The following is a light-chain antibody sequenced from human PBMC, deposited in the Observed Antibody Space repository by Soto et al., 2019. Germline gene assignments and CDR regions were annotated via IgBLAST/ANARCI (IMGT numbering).Light chain of an antibody. CDR1: SSDVGGYNY. CDR3: TSYTTSDTFV. J-gene: IGLJ1*01. V-gene: IGLV2-14*01. Sequence: QSALTQPASVSGSPGQSITISCTGTSSDVGGYNYVSWYQHHPGKVPKLMIYEVSNRPSGVSNRFSGSKSGNAASLTVSGLQVEDEADYCCTSYTTSDTFVFGTGTKLTVL. CDR2: EVS.